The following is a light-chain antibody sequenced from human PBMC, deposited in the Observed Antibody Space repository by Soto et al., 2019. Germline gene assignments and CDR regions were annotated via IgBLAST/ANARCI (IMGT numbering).Light chain of an antibody. V-gene: IGLV1-40*01. CDR1: SSDIGADSD. Sequence: QSVLTQPPSVSGAPGQRVTISCTGGSSDIGADSDVHWYQPLPGTAPRLLIYGDSNRPSGVPDRFSGSKSGSSASLAITGLQAEDEADYYCQSYDSRLSGHVVFGGGTKLTVL. CDR3: QSYDSRLSGHVV. CDR2: GDS. J-gene: IGLJ2*01.